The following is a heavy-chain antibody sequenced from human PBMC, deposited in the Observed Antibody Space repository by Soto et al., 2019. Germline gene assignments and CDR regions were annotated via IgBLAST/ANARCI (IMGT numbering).Heavy chain of an antibody. J-gene: IGHJ6*01. CDR1: GFTFSSYG. D-gene: IGHD3-22*01. V-gene: IGHV3-30*18. Sequence: GGSLRLSCAASGFTFSSYGMHWVRQAPGKGLEWVAVISYDGSNKYYADSVKGRFTISRDNSKNTLYLQMNSLRAEDTAVYYCAKEGHYYDSSGYPTYYRLDVSRQGTTVTVSS. CDR2: ISYDGSNK. CDR3: AKEGHYYDSSGYPTYYRLDV.